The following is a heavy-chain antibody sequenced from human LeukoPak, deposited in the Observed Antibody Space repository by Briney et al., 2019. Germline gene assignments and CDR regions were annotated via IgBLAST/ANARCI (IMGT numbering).Heavy chain of an antibody. Sequence: GGSLRLSCAAPGFTFSSYSMHWVRQAPGKGLEWVAVISYDGSNRYYADSVKGRFTISRDNSKNTLYLQMNSLRAEDTAVYYCAKVPRQNGWFPLSDYWGQGALVTVSS. J-gene: IGHJ4*02. V-gene: IGHV3-30-3*01. CDR1: GFTFSSYS. CDR2: ISYDGSNR. D-gene: IGHD6-19*01. CDR3: AKVPRQNGWFPLSDY.